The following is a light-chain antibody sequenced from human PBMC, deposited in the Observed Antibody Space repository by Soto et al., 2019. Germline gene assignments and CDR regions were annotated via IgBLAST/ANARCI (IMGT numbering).Light chain of an antibody. CDR3: SSYTSSSTRVV. Sequence: QSALTQPASVSGSPGQSITISCTGTSSDVGGYNYVSWYQQHPGKAPKLMIYDVSNRPSGVSNRFSGSKSGNTASLTISGLQDEDEADYYCSSYTSSSTRVVFGGGTKLNVL. J-gene: IGLJ2*01. V-gene: IGLV2-14*01. CDR1: SSDVGGYNY. CDR2: DVS.